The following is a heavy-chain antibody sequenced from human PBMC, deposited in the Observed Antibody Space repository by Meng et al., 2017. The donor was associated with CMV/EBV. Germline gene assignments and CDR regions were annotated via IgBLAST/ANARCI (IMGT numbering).Heavy chain of an antibody. CDR2: VSSDGANK. D-gene: IGHD3-3*01. CDR1: GFTFSTYA. Sequence: GESLKISCAASGFTFSTYAMHWVRLVPGKGLEWVAVVSSDGANKYYGDSVKGRFTISRDNSKNTLYLQMNSLRTEDTALYYCARDPHYDFWVEGSNGMDAWGQGTTVTVSS. J-gene: IGHJ6*02. CDR3: ARDPHYDFWVEGSNGMDA. V-gene: IGHV3-30-3*01.